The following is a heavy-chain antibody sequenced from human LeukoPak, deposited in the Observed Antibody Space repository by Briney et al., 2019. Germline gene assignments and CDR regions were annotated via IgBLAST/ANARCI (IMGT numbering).Heavy chain of an antibody. CDR1: GGSFSGYY. CDR3: ARYGEVVGYCSSTSCYAGHAFDY. D-gene: IGHD2-2*01. Sequence: PSETLSLTCAVYGGSFSGYYWTWIRQPPGKGLEWIGEINHSGSTTYNPSLKSRVTISVDTSKNQFSLKLSSVTAADTAVYYCARYGEVVGYCSSTSCYAGHAFDYWGQGTLVTVSS. V-gene: IGHV4-34*01. J-gene: IGHJ4*02. CDR2: INHSGST.